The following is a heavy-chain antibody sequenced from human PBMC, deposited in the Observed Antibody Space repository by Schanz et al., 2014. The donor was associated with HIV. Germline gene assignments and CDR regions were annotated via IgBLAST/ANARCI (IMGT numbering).Heavy chain of an antibody. J-gene: IGHJ4*02. CDR3: ARDGGRRGGQRQLFAY. CDR2: INHSGRA. CDR1: GGSFNGDY. V-gene: IGHV4-34*01. D-gene: IGHD1-1*01. Sequence: QVQLQQWGAGLLKPSETLSLTCAVYGGSFNGDYWTWLRQPPGKALEWIGEINHSGRATIHPSLRSRVTLSVATSKNQFSLKLSSVPAADTAFYYCARDGGRRGGQRQLFAYWGQGTLVTVSS.